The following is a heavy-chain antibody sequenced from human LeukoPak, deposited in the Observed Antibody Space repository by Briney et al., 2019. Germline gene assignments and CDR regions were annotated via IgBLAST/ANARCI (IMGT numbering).Heavy chain of an antibody. V-gene: IGHV3-9*01. Sequence: GRSLRLSCAASGFTFDDYAMHWVRQAPGKGLEWVSGISWNSGSIGYADSVKGRFTISRDNSKNTLYLQMNSLRAEDTAVYYCAGTSVVNRIAAAGTLGYWGQGTLVTVSS. CDR3: AGTSVVNRIAAAGTLGY. CDR1: GFTFDDYA. CDR2: ISWNSGSI. D-gene: IGHD6-13*01. J-gene: IGHJ4*02.